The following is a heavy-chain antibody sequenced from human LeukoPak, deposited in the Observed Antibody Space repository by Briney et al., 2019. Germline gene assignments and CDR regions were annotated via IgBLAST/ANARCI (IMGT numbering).Heavy chain of an antibody. CDR1: GDSISSGNYY. CDR2: IYTSGTT. D-gene: IGHD6-6*01. V-gene: IGHV4-61*02. Sequence: SQTRSLTCTVSGDSISSGNYYWSWIRQSAGKGLEWIGRIYTSGTTNYNPSLRSRVTISMDTSKNQFSLKLSSVTAADTAVYYCARDFPYISSSHNSPYWGQGTLVTVSS. CDR3: ARDFPYISSSHNSPY. J-gene: IGHJ4*02.